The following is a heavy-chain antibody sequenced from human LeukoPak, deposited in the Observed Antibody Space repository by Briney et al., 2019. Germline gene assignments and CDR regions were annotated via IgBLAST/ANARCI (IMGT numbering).Heavy chain of an antibody. J-gene: IGHJ6*03. CDR2: INYSGST. Sequence: SETLSLTCTVSGGSISSSSYYWGWIRQPPGKGLEWIGSINYSGSTYYNPSLKSRVTISVDTSKNQFSLKLSSVTAADTAVYYCARDLGTMVRGSRRGYDGYYYYMDVWGKGTTVTISS. V-gene: IGHV4-39*02. D-gene: IGHD3-10*01. CDR1: GGSISSSSYY. CDR3: ARDLGTMVRGSRRGYDGYYYYMDV.